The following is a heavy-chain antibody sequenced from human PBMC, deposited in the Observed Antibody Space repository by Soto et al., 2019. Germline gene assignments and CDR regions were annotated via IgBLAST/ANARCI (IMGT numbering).Heavy chain of an antibody. D-gene: IGHD5-18*01. CDR2: IYYSGST. J-gene: IGHJ6*02. Sequence: SETLSLTCTVSGGAISISSYYLGWIRQPPGKGLEWIGSIYYSGSTYYNPSLKSRVTISVDTSKNQFSLKLSSVTAADTAVYYCARQKGQLWLHAYYYYDYGTDVWGQGTTVTVSS. CDR3: ARQKGQLWLHAYYYYDYGTDV. CDR1: GGAISISSYY. V-gene: IGHV4-39*01.